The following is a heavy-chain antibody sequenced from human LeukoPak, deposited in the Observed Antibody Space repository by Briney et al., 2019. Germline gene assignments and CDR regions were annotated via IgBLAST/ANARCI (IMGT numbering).Heavy chain of an antibody. D-gene: IGHD5-18*01. CDR1: GGSISSSSYY. CDR3: ARESRYSYGRYYFDY. Sequence: SETLSLTCTVSGGSISSSSYYWGWIRQPPGKGLEWIGSIYYSGSTYYNPSLKSRVTISVDTSKNQFSLKLSSVTAADTAVYYCARESRYSYGRYYFDYWGQGTLVTVSS. J-gene: IGHJ4*02. CDR2: IYYSGST. V-gene: IGHV4-39*02.